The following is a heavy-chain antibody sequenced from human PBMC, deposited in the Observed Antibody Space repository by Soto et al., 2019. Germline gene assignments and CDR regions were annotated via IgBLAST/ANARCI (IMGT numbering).Heavy chain of an antibody. CDR3: AKDRRYSGSQWNAFDI. CDR1: GFTFDDYA. J-gene: IGHJ3*02. CDR2: ISWNSGSI. D-gene: IGHD1-26*01. V-gene: IGHV3-9*01. Sequence: ESGGGLVQPGRSLRLSCAASGFTFDDYAMHWVRQAPGKGLEWVSGISWNSGSIGYADSVKGRFTISRDNAKNSLYLQMNSLRAEDTALYYCAKDRRYSGSQWNAFDIWGQGTMVTVSS.